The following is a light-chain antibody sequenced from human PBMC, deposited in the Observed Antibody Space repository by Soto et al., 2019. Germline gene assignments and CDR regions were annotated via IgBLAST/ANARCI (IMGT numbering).Light chain of an antibody. Sequence: QLVLTQSPSASASLGASVKLTCTLSSGHSSYAIAWHKQQPEKGPRYLMKLDSDGSHTKGDAIPDRFSGSSSGAERYLTISSLQSEDEADYYCQTWGTGIHVVFGGWTKLTVL. V-gene: IGLV4-69*01. CDR1: SGHSSYA. CDR3: QTWGTGIHVV. J-gene: IGLJ2*01. CDR2: LDSDGSH.